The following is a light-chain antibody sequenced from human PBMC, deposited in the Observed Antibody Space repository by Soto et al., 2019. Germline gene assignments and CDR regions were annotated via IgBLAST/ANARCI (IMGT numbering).Light chain of an antibody. V-gene: IGKV1-12*01. CDR3: QEANSFPHT. J-gene: IGKJ2*01. CDR2: AAS. Sequence: IQMTQSPSSVSASVGDRVTITCRASQGIRSWLAWYQQKPGKAPKLLIYAASSLQSGVASRFSGSGSGTDFTPAISSLQPEDFATYYCQEANSFPHTFGQGTKLEIK. CDR1: QGIRSW.